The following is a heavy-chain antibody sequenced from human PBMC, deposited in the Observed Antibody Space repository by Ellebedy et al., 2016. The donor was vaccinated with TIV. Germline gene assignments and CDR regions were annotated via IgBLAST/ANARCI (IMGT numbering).Heavy chain of an antibody. CDR3: ARRYTSGWAPFHY. V-gene: IGHV3-21*01. Sequence: GESLKISCAASGFTFSSYSLNWVRQAPGKGLEWVSSISSSSSYIYYADSVRGRFTVSRDNAKNSLYLQMNSLRAEDTAIYYCARRYTSGWAPFHYWGQGTLVTVSS. J-gene: IGHJ4*02. CDR1: GFTFSSYS. CDR2: ISSSSSYI. D-gene: IGHD6-19*01.